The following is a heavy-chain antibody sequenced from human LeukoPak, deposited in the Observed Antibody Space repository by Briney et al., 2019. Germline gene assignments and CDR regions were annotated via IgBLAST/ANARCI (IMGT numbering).Heavy chain of an antibody. V-gene: IGHV3-21*01. CDR3: ARDLWTGYDYVWGSYPQNY. CDR1: GFTFSSYS. J-gene: IGHJ4*02. Sequence: GGSLRLSCAASGFTFSSYSMNWVRQAPGKGLEWVSSISSSSSYIYYADSVKGRFTISRDNAKNSLYLQMNSLRAEDTAVYYCARDLWTGYDYVWGSYPQNYWGQGTLVTDSS. D-gene: IGHD3-16*02. CDR2: ISSSSSYI.